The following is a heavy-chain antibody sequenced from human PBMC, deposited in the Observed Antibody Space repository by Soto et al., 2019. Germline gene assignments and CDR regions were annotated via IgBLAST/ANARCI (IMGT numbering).Heavy chain of an antibody. Sequence: QVQLVQSGAEVKKPGSSVKVSCKASGGTFSSYAISWVRQAPGQGLEWMGGIIPIFGTANYAQKFQGRVTITADESTSTAYMELSSLRSEDTAVYYCARGSPSSYYGSGRQLYSFDSWGQGTLVTVSS. D-gene: IGHD3-10*01. V-gene: IGHV1-69*12. CDR1: GGTFSSYA. J-gene: IGHJ4*02. CDR2: IIPIFGTA. CDR3: ARGSPSSYYGSGRQLYSFDS.